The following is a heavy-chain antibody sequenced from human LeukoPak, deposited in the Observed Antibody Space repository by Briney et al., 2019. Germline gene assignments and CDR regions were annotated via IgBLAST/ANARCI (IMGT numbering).Heavy chain of an antibody. Sequence: GGSLRLSCAASGFTFSSYGMHWVRQAPGKGLEWVSTIRGNGGSTYYADSVKGRFTISRDNSKNTVYLQMNSLRAEDTAVYYCAKALPKGVPAPFDYWGQGTLVTVSS. CDR2: IRGNGGST. V-gene: IGHV3-23*01. CDR3: AKALPKGVPAPFDY. D-gene: IGHD3-10*01. CDR1: GFTFSSYG. J-gene: IGHJ4*02.